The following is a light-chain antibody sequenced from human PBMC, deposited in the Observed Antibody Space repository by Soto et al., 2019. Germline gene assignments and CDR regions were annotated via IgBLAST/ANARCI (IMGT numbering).Light chain of an antibody. CDR3: MQSTQLPPT. Sequence: DVVITQTPLSLSVAPGQPASISCKSSQSLLHITGETFLFWYLQKPGQSPQLLIYEVSTRVSGVPDRFSGSGSGTDLTLEISRVETDDVGIYYCMQSTQLPPTFGQGTRLEIK. J-gene: IGKJ5*01. CDR2: EVS. CDR1: QSLLHITGETF. V-gene: IGKV2D-29*02.